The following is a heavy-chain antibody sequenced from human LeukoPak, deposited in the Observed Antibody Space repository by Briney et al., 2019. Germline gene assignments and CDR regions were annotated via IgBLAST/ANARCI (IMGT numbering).Heavy chain of an antibody. J-gene: IGHJ4*02. CDR3: AREGGYYYGSGRFDY. CDR2: IYHSEAA. CDR1: GDSISSDGHS. D-gene: IGHD3-10*01. Sequence: PSETLSLTCGVSGDSISSDGHSWSWIRQPPGKGLEWVGYIYHSEAAYHNPSLKSRLALSVDTSNNQFSLRLRSVTAADTAVYYCAREGGYYYGSGRFDYWGQGTLVTVSS. V-gene: IGHV4-30-4*07.